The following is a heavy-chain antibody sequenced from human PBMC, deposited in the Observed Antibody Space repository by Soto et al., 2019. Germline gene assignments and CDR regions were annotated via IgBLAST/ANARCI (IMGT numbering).Heavy chain of an antibody. CDR1: GYTFTRNG. CDR2: ISPNSGNI. J-gene: IGHJ6*02. D-gene: IGHD3-22*01. V-gene: IGHV1-18*01. CDR3: VKDRDSNSWPSRDV. Sequence: QVHLVQSGAEVKKPGASVNVSCKTSGYTFTRNGISWVRQAPGQGLEWMGWISPNSGNIKYAQKLQGRVIMTTDTSTSTAYMELRSLRSDDTAVYHCVKDRDSNSWPSRDVWGPGTTVTVSS.